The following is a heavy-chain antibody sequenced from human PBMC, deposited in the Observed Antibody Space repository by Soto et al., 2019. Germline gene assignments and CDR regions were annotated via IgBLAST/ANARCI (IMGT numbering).Heavy chain of an antibody. CDR3: ARVIYGGWATIKDYYYYAMDV. D-gene: IGHD5-12*01. CDR2: ISSGSSRI. CDR1: GFTFSNYD. Sequence: PGGSLRLSCAASGFTFSNYDMNWVRQAPGKGLEWVSYISSGSSRIFYADSVKGRFTISRDNAKNSLYLQMNSLRDEDTGVYYCARVIYGGWATIKDYYYYAMDVWGQGTTVTVSS. J-gene: IGHJ6*02. V-gene: IGHV3-48*02.